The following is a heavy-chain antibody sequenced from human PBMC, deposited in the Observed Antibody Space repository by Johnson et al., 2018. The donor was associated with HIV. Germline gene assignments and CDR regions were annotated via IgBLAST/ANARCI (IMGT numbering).Heavy chain of an antibody. CDR2: ISWNSGSI. J-gene: IGHJ3*02. CDR1: GFTFDDYA. D-gene: IGHD3-22*01. CDR3: AREYYYDSSGTPVFDI. V-gene: IGHV3-9*01. Sequence: VQLVESGGGLVQPGRSLRLSCAASGFTFDDYAMHWVRQAPGKGLEWVSGISWNSGSIGYVDSVKGRFTISRDNAKNSLYLQMNSLRAEDTAVYYCAREYYYDSSGTPVFDIWGQGTMVTVSS.